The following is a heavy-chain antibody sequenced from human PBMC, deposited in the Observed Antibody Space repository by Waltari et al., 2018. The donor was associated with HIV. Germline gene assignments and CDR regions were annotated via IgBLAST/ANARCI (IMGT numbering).Heavy chain of an antibody. CDR2: INPISGGT. CDR1: GYMFTGHY. V-gene: IGHV1-2*02. CDR3: VRESGYQLVRWLDP. Sequence: QVHLVQSGPEVKKPGASMKVSCKASGYMFTGHYMHWLRQAPGQGLEWMGWINPISGGTNYAQTLQGRVTMTRDASINTVYMELKSLRYDDTAMYYCVRESGYQLVRWLDPWGQGTRVTVSS. J-gene: IGHJ5*02. D-gene: IGHD2-2*01.